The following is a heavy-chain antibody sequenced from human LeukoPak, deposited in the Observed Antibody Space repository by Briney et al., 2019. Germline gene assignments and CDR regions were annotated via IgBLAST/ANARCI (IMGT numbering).Heavy chain of an antibody. J-gene: IGHJ4*02. CDR3: AKAPIAAAAGSPFDY. Sequence: PGGSLRLSCAASGFTFSSYAMSWVRQAPGKGLEWVSAISGSGGRTYYADSVKGRFTISRDNSKNTLYLQMNSLRAGDTAVYYCAKAPIAAAAGSPFDYWGQGTLVTVSS. CDR1: GFTFSSYA. D-gene: IGHD6-13*01. CDR2: ISGSGGRT. V-gene: IGHV3-23*01.